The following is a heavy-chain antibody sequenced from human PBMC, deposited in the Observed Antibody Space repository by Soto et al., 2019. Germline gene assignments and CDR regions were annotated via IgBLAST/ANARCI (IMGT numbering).Heavy chain of an antibody. J-gene: IGHJ6*02. CDR3: ARSSITLVRGADSTMDV. CDR1: GGTFSSYA. D-gene: IGHD3-10*01. CDR2: IIPIFGTA. V-gene: IGHV1-69*01. Sequence: QVQLVQSGAEVKKPGSSVKVSCKASGGTFSSYAISWVRQAPGQGLEWMGGIIPIFGTANYAQKFQDRVTITADESTSTAYMELSSLTAEDTAVYYCARSSITLVRGADSTMDVWGQGTTVTVSS.